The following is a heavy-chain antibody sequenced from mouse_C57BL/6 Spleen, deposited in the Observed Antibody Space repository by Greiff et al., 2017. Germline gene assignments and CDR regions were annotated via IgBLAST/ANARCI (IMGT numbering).Heavy chain of an antibody. D-gene: IGHD1-1*01. Sequence: VQLQQSGPGLVKPGASVKISCKASGYTFTDYYMNWVKQSHGKSLEWIGDINPNNGGTSYNQKFKGKATLTVDKSSSTAYMELRSLTSEDSAVYYCARGIRWYYFDYWGQGTTLTVSS. V-gene: IGHV1-26*01. J-gene: IGHJ2*01. CDR3: ARGIRWYYFDY. CDR2: INPNNGGT. CDR1: GYTFTDYY.